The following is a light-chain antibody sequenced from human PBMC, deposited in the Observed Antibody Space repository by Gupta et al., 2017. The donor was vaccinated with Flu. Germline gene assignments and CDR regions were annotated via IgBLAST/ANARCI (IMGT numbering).Light chain of an antibody. CDR1: QSVSSY. J-gene: IGKJ1*01. Sequence: VLTQSPAPLSLSPGERATLSCRASQSVSSYLAWYQQQPGKAPRLLIYDTSNGATGIPARFSGSGSGTDFTLTISSLEAEDFAVYYCQQRSNWPRTFGQGTKVEI. V-gene: IGKV3-11*01. CDR3: QQRSNWPRT. CDR2: DTS.